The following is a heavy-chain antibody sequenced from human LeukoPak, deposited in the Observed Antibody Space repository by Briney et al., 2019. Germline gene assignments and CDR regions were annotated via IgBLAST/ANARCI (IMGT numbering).Heavy chain of an antibody. J-gene: IGHJ4*02. V-gene: IGHV3-30*02. CDR3: AKLLSNSGRFLY. Sequence: GALRLSCAASGFTFSSYGMHWVRQAPGKGLEWMAFIRNDGSNKYYADSVKGRFTISRDNSKNTLYLQMNSLRAEDTAVYYCAKLLSNSGRFLYWGQGTLVTVSS. CDR2: IRNDGSNK. CDR1: GFTFSSYG. D-gene: IGHD4-23*01.